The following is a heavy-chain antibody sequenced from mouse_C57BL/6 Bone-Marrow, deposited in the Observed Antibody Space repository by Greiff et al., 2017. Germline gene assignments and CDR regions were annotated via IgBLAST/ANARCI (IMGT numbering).Heavy chain of an antibody. CDR2: IDPSDSYT. D-gene: IGHD2-1*01. CDR3: FYYGNLMDY. V-gene: IGHV1-59*01. J-gene: IGHJ4*01. CDR1: GYTFTSYW. Sequence: VQLQQPGAELVRPGTSVKLSCKASGYTFTSYWMHWVTQRPGQGLEWIGVIDPSDSYTNYNQKFKGKATLTVDTSSSTAYMQLSSLTSEDSAVYYCFYYGNLMDYWGQGTSVTVSS.